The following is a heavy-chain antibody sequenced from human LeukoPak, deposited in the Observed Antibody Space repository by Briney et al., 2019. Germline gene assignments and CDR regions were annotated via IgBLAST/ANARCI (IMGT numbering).Heavy chain of an antibody. CDR1: GGSISSQY. J-gene: IGHJ6*02. V-gene: IGHV4-59*11. Sequence: PSETLSLTCTVSGGSISSQYWSWIRQPPGKGLEWIAGYIYYSGSTNYNPSLKSRVTISVDSSKNQFSLKLSSVTAADTAVYYCARDKGGSALYGMDVWGQGTTVTVSS. D-gene: IGHD3-10*01. CDR3: ARDKGGSALYGMDV. CDR2: IYYSGST.